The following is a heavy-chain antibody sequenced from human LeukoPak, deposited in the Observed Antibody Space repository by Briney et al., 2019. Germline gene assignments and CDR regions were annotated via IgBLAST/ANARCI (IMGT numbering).Heavy chain of an antibody. CDR1: GGSISSYY. D-gene: IGHD3-10*01. V-gene: IGHV4-4*07. Sequence: PSGTLSLTCTVSGGSISSYYWSWIRQPAGKGLEWIGRIYTSGSTNYNPSLKSRVTMSVDTSKNQFSLKLSSVTATDTAVYYCARARWFGEFSDAFDIWGQGTMVTVSS. CDR3: ARARWFGEFSDAFDI. J-gene: IGHJ3*02. CDR2: IYTSGST.